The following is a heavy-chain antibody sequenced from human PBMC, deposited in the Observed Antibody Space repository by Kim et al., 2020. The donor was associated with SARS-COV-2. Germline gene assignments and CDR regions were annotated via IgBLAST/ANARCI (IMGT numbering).Heavy chain of an antibody. CDR3: ARERLTGTPDY. V-gene: IGHV4-34*01. D-gene: IGHD1-1*01. J-gene: IGHJ4*02. CDR1: GGSFSGYY. Sequence: SETLSLTCAVYGGSFSGYYWSWIRQPPGKGLEWIGEINHSGSTNYNPSLKSRVTISVDTSKNQFSLKLSSVTAADTAVYYCARERLTGTPDYWGQGTLVTVSS. CDR2: INHSGST.